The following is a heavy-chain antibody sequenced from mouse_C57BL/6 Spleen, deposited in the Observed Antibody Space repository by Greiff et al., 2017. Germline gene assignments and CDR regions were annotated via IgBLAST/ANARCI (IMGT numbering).Heavy chain of an antibody. J-gene: IGHJ3*01. CDR1: GYTFTSYW. CDR3: ARMGDYDVGMAY. Sequence: QVQLQQPGAELVKPGASVKLSCKASGYTFTSYWMHWVKQRPGQGLEWIGMIHPNSGSTNYNEKFKSKATLTVDKSSSTAYMQLSSLTSEDSAVYYCARMGDYDVGMAYWGQGTLVTVSA. V-gene: IGHV1-64*01. CDR2: IHPNSGST. D-gene: IGHD2-4*01.